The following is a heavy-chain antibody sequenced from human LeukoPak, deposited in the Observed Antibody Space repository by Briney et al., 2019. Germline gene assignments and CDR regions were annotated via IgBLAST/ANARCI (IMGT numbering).Heavy chain of an antibody. J-gene: IGHJ3*02. CDR3: AREAAIAGDEDAFDI. Sequence: PSETLSLTCTVSGGSISSYYWSWIRQPPGKGLEWIGYIYYSGGTNYNPSLKSRVTISVDTSKNQFSLKLSSVTAADTAVYYCAREAAIAGDEDAFDIWGQGTMVTVSS. V-gene: IGHV4-59*01. D-gene: IGHD6-13*01. CDR2: IYYSGGT. CDR1: GGSISSYY.